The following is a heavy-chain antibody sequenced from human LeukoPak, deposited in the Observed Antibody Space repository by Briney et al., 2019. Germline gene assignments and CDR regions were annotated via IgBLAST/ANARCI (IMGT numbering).Heavy chain of an antibody. D-gene: IGHD2-2*01. CDR2: INPNSGGT. J-gene: IGHJ3*02. CDR1: GYTFTGYY. Sequence: ASVKVSCKASGYTFTGYYMHWVRRAPGHGLEWMGWINPNSGGTNYAQKFQGRVTMTRDTSISTAYMELSRLRSDDTAVYYCARDKGIVVVPAARGNDAFDIWGQGTMVTVSS. CDR3: ARDKGIVVVPAARGNDAFDI. V-gene: IGHV1-2*02.